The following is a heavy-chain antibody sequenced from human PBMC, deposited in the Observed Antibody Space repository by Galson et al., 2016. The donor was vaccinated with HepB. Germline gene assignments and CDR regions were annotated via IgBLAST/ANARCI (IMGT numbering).Heavy chain of an antibody. CDR3: AKGTTLEVHFGYFDH. J-gene: IGHJ4*02. D-gene: IGHD1/OR15-1a*01. CDR2: ISGDGHST. V-gene: IGHV3-23*01. CDR1: GFTFSTYV. Sequence: SLRLSCAASGFTFSTYVMSWVRQAPGKGLEWVSGISGDGHSTYYADSVKGRFTISRDNSKNTLYLQMNSLRVEDTAVYYCAKGTTLEVHFGYFDHWGQGTLVTVSS.